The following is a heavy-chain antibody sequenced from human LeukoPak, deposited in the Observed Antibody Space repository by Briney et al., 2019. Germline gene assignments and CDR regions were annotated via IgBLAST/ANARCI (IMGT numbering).Heavy chain of an antibody. CDR2: INRSGST. J-gene: IGHJ6*03. CDR1: GGSFSGYY. Sequence: SETLSLTCAVYGGSFSGYYWSWIRQPPGKGLEWIGEINRSGSTNYNPSLKSRVTISVDTSKNQFSLKLSSVTAADTAVYYCARNLRDYDILTGYYYYYYMDVWGKGTTVTVSS. V-gene: IGHV4-34*01. CDR3: ARNLRDYDILTGYYYYYYMDV. D-gene: IGHD3-9*01.